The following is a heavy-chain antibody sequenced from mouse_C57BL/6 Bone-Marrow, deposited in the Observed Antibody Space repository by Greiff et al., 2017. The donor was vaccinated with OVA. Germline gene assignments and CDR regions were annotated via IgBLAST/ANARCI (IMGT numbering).Heavy chain of an antibody. D-gene: IGHD2-1*01. V-gene: IGHV1-74*01. Sequence: VQLQQPGAELVKPGASVKVSCKASGYTFTSYWMHWVKQRPGQGLEWIGRIHPSDSDTNYNQKFKGKATLTVDKSSSTAYMQLSSLTSEDSAVYCCAIEGIYYGNNEAWLAYWGQGTLVTVSA. J-gene: IGHJ3*01. CDR3: AIEGIYYGNNEAWLAY. CDR1: GYTFTSYW. CDR2: IHPSDSDT.